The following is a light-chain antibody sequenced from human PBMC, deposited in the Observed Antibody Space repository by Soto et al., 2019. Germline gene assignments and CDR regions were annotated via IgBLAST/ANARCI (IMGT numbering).Light chain of an antibody. J-gene: IGKJ5*01. V-gene: IGKV1-39*01. CDR3: QQSYSLPT. CDR1: QSISSY. Sequence: DIQMTQSPSSLSASVGDRFTISCRASQSISSYLNWYQQKPGKAPKVLIYAASSLQSGVPSRFSGSGSGTDFTLTISSLQPEDFATYYCQQSYSLPTFGQGTRLEIK. CDR2: AAS.